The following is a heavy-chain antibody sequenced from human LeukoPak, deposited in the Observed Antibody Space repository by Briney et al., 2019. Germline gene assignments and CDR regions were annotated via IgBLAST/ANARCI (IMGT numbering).Heavy chain of an antibody. CDR3: ARGVGYYDFWSGRLDY. V-gene: IGHV1-18*01. Sequence: GASVKVSCKASGYTFTSYGISWVRQAPGQGLEGIGWISAYNGSTNYAQKLQGRVTMTTDTSTSTAYMELRSLRSDDTAVYYCARGVGYYDFWSGRLDYWGQGTLVTVSS. J-gene: IGHJ4*02. CDR2: ISAYNGST. CDR1: GYTFTSYG. D-gene: IGHD3-3*01.